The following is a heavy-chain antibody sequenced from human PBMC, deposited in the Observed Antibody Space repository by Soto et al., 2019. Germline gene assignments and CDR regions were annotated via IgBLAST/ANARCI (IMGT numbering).Heavy chain of an antibody. CDR2: IIPIFGTA. V-gene: IGHV1-69*13. CDR3: ARVVDSSGYYSYYYYGTDV. CDR1: GGTFSSYA. J-gene: IGHJ6*02. D-gene: IGHD3-22*01. Sequence: SVKVSCKASGGTFSSYAISWVRQAPGQGLEWMGGIIPIFGTANYAQKFQGRVTITADESTSTAYMELSSLRSEDTAVYYCARVVDSSGYYSYYYYGTDVWGQGTTVTVSS.